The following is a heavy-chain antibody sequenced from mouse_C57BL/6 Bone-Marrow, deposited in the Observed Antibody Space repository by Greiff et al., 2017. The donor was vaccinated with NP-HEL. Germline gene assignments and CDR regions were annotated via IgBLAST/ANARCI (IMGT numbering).Heavy chain of an antibody. CDR1: GYTFTSYG. D-gene: IGHD1-1*01. CDR2: IYPRSGNT. CDR3: ARSGLLRSWY. J-gene: IGHJ2*01. Sequence: QVHVKQSGAELARPGASVKLSCKASGYTFTSYGISWVKQRTGQGLEWIGEIYPRSGNTYYNEKFKGKATLTADKSSSPAYMELRSLTSEDSAVYFCARSGLLRSWYWGQGTTLTVSS. V-gene: IGHV1-81*01.